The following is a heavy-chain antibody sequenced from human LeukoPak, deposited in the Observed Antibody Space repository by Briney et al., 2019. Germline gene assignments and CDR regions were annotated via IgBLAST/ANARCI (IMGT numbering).Heavy chain of an antibody. D-gene: IGHD6-13*01. CDR3: ARERAVISSCWYGAPVYYYYMDV. J-gene: IGHJ6*03. CDR1: GFTFSSYW. CDR2: IKQDGSEK. V-gene: IGHV3-7*01. Sequence: PGGSLRLSCAASGFTFSSYWMSWVRQAPGKGLEWVANIKQDGSEKYYVDSLKGRFTISRDNAKNSLYLQMNSLRAEDTAVYYCARERAVISSCWYGAPVYYYYMDVWGKGTTVTVSS.